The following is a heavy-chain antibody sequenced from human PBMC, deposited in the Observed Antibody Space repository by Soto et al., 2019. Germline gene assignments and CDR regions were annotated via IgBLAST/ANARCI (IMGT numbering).Heavy chain of an antibody. CDR3: ARGRCSSTSCYARAGYYFDY. CDR1: GGSFSGYY. Sequence: QVQLQQWGAGLLKPSEILSLTCAVYGGSFSGYYWSWIRQPPGKGLEWIAEINHSGSTNYNPSLKSRVTISVDTSKNQFSLKLSSVTAADTAVYYCARGRCSSTSCYARAGYYFDYWGQGTLVTVSS. J-gene: IGHJ4*02. V-gene: IGHV4-34*01. CDR2: INHSGST. D-gene: IGHD2-2*01.